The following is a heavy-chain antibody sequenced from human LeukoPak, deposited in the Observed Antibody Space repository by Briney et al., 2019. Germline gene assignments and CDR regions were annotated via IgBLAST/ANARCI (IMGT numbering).Heavy chain of an antibody. CDR3: AREVVLTGTSAFDI. V-gene: IGHV4-31*03. D-gene: IGHD2-21*02. Sequence: PSETLSLTCTASGGSISSPGYYCTWVRQFPGTGLEWIGNIYYTGSTHYNPSLKSRVTISIDTSKNQISLNLTSVTDADTAIYYCAREVVLTGTSAFDIWGQGTKVSVSP. CDR2: IYYTGST. J-gene: IGHJ3*02. CDR1: GGSISSPGYY.